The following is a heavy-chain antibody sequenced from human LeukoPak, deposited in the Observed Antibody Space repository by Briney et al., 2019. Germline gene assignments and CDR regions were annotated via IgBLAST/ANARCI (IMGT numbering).Heavy chain of an antibody. CDR2: IKPDGSEK. V-gene: IGHV3-7*04. CDR3: ARGDFWSGDYTDAFDV. Sequence: GGSLRLSCAASGFTFSNYWMSWVRQAPGKGLEWVANIKPDGSEKYCVDSVKGRFSISRDNVRNVLYLQMKNLSAGDTALYYCARGDFWSGDYTDAFDVWGQGTMVTVSA. CDR1: GFTFSNYW. D-gene: IGHD3-3*01. J-gene: IGHJ3*01.